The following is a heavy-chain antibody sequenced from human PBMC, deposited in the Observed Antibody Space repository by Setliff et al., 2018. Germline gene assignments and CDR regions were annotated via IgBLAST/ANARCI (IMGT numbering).Heavy chain of an antibody. CDR3: ARGRGYYLDL. Sequence: SETLSLTCAVYGGSFSDSYWSWICQPPRKGLEWIGDINYLGNTNYNPSLKTRVTISVDTSKNQFSLKLVSMTAADTAVYYCARGRGYYLDLWGQGMLVTVSS. V-gene: IGHV4-34*01. CDR1: GGSFSDSY. CDR2: INYLGNT. J-gene: IGHJ4*02.